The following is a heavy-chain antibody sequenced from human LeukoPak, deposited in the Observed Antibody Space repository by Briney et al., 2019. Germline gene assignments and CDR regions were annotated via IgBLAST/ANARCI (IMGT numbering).Heavy chain of an antibody. D-gene: IGHD3-22*01. Sequence: GGSLRLSCAASGFTFGTYWMHWVRQDPVKGLVWVSRINSDGSVTGYADSVKGRFTISRDNAKNTLYLQMSNLRAEDTAVYYCVRDFYESSGPYYFDYWGQGTLVTVSS. V-gene: IGHV3-74*01. CDR2: INSDGSVT. J-gene: IGHJ4*02. CDR3: VRDFYESSGPYYFDY. CDR1: GFTFGTYW.